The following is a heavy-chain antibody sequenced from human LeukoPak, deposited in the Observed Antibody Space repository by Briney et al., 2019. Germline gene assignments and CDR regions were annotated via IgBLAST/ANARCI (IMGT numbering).Heavy chain of an antibody. CDR2: VFYSGST. J-gene: IGHJ4*02. D-gene: IGHD7-27*01. CDR3: AAGNWGYFDY. CDR1: GGSISSYY. Sequence: SETLSPTCTVSGGSISSYYWSWIRQPPGKGLEWIGYVFYSGSTNYNPSLKSRVTMSIDTSKNQFSLKLTSVTAADTAVYYCAAGNWGYFDYWGQGTLVTVSS. V-gene: IGHV4-59*01.